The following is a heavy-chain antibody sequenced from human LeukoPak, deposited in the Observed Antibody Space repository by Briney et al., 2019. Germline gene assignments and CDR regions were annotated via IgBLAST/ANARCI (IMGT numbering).Heavy chain of an antibody. CDR1: GFTFSSYA. V-gene: IGHV3-30-3*01. J-gene: IGHJ6*01. D-gene: IGHD6-13*01. CDR3: ARVPGIAATAYYYYAMDV. Sequence: GGSLPHSCAASGFTFSSYAMHWVRQAPGKGLEWVAVLSYDGSNTYHADSVKGRFPISRDNSINTLYLQMNSLRPEDTAVYYCARVPGIAATAYYYYAMDVWREGTKVTVSS. CDR2: LSYDGSNT.